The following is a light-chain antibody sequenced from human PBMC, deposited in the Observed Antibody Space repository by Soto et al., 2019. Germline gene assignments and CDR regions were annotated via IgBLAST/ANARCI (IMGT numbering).Light chain of an antibody. CDR3: QQRRDWPT. Sequence: DIVLTQSPAALSVSPGGRATLSCRASQPINSHLAWYQQKPCQAPRLLIYDASNRATGIPARLSGSGSGTDFTLTSSSLEAEDFAEYFCQQRRDWPTFGQGTKVEI. V-gene: IGKV3-11*01. CDR1: QPINSH. CDR2: DAS. J-gene: IGKJ1*01.